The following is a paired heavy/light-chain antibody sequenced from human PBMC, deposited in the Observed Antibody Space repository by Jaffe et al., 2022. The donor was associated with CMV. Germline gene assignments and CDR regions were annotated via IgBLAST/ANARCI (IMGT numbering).Heavy chain of an antibody. CDR3: ARDLPYYYDSSGYYRFDAFDI. Sequence: QVQLVQSGAEVKKPGASVKVSCKASGYTFTSYYMHWVRQAPGQGLEWMGIINPSGGSTSYAQKFQGRVTMTRDTSTSTVYMELSSLRSEDTAVYYCARDLPYYYDSSGYYRFDAFDIWGQGTMVTVSS. CDR1: GYTFTSYY. J-gene: IGHJ3*02. V-gene: IGHV1-46*01. CDR2: INPSGGST. D-gene: IGHD3-22*01.
Light chain of an antibody. Sequence: QSVLTQPPSVSGAPGQRVTISCTGSSSNIGAGYDVHWYQQLPGTAPKLLIYGNSNRPSGVPDRFSGSKSGTSASLAITGLQAEDEADYYCQSYDSSLSAHVVFGGGTKLTVL. J-gene: IGLJ2*01. CDR3: QSYDSSLSAHVV. CDR1: SSNIGAGYD. V-gene: IGLV1-40*01. CDR2: GNS.